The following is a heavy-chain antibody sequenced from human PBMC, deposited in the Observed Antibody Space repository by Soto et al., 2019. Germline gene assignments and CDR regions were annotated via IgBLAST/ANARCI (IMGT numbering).Heavy chain of an antibody. CDR1: GFTFSDYY. D-gene: IGHD6-6*01. V-gene: IGHV3-11*01. CDR2: ISNSGRTL. J-gene: IGHJ4*02. Sequence: QVQLVEYGGGLVKPGGSLRLSCAASGFTFSDYYMSWIRQAPGKGLEWVSYISNSGRTLYYADSMKGRFTISRDNARNSLFLQMNSLRSDDTAVYYCARDLVAVSGGVYSSSSGGYFFDFWGQGTLVTVSS. CDR3: ARDLVAVSGGVYSSSSGGYFFDF.